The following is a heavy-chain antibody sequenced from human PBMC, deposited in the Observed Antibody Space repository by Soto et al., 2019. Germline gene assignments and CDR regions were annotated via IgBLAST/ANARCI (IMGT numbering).Heavy chain of an antibody. CDR2: ISGSGGST. CDR1: GFTFSSYA. D-gene: IGHD6-19*01. CDR3: ARRSSGWYFDY. Sequence: EVQLLESGGGLVQPGGSLRLSCAASGFTFSSYAMRLVRQAPGKGLEWVSAISGSGGSTYYADSVKGRFTISRDNSKNTLYLQMNSLRAEDMAVYYCARRSSGWYFDYGGQGTLVTVSS. J-gene: IGHJ4*02. V-gene: IGHV3-23*01.